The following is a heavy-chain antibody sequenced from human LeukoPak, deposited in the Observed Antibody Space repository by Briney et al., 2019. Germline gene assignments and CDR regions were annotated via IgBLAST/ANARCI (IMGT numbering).Heavy chain of an antibody. J-gene: IGHJ4*02. CDR2: ISGNSRYI. Sequence: PGGSLRLSCAASEFTFSSYSMTWVRQAPGKGLEWVSSISGNSRYIYYADSMRGRFTISRDNAKNSLYLQMNSLKPKDTAVYYCARVAEAAAFDSWGQGTLVTVSS. CDR3: ARVAEAAAFDS. D-gene: IGHD6-13*01. V-gene: IGHV3-21*06. CDR1: EFTFSSYS.